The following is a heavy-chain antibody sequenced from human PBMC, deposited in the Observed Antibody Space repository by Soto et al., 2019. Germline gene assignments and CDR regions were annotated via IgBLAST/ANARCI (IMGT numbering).Heavy chain of an antibody. Sequence: GGSLRLYCAASGFTFSSYAMSWVRQAPGKGLEWVSAISGSGGSTYYADSVKGRFTISRDNSKNTLYLQMNSLRAEDTAVYYCTSWFGKPYDYYGMDVWGQGTTVTVSS. J-gene: IGHJ6*02. V-gene: IGHV3-23*01. CDR1: GFTFSSYA. CDR3: TSWFGKPYDYYGMDV. D-gene: IGHD3-10*01. CDR2: ISGSGGST.